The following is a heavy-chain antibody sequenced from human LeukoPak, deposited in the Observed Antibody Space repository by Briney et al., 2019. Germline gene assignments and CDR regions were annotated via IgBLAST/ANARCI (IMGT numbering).Heavy chain of an antibody. V-gene: IGHV3-21*04. CDR2: ISSSSSYI. J-gene: IGHJ4*02. Sequence: MSGGSLRLSCAASGFTFSSYSMNWVRQAPGKGLEWVSCISSSSSYIYYADSVKGRFTISRDNAKNTLYLQLHSLRAEDTAVYYCAKGISPMISLLYFDYWGQGTLVTVSS. D-gene: IGHD3-22*01. CDR3: AKGISPMISLLYFDY. CDR1: GFTFSSYS.